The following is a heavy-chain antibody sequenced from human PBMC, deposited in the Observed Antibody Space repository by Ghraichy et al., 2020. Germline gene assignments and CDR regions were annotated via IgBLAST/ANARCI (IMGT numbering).Heavy chain of an antibody. CDR3: ARETGGYYGMDV. V-gene: IGHV3-53*01. Sequence: GDSLNISCAASGFTVSSNYMSWVRQAPGKGLEWVSVIYSGGSTYYADSVKGRFTISRDNSKNTLYLQMNSLRAEDTAVYYCARETGGYYGMDVWGQGTTVTVSS. CDR2: IYSGGST. D-gene: IGHD2-15*01. CDR1: GFTVSSNY. J-gene: IGHJ6*02.